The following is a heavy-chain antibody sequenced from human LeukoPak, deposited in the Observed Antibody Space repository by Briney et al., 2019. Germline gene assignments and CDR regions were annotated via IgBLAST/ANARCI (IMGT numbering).Heavy chain of an antibody. D-gene: IGHD6-19*01. J-gene: IGHJ6*02. Sequence: GGSLRLSCVASGFTFNNAWVSWVRQAPGKGLEWVGRIKSKTDGGTTDNAAPVKGRFTISRDDSKNTLYLQMNSLKTEDTAVYYCTTEQWLVRYYYYGMDAWGQGTTVTVSS. CDR3: TTEQWLVRYYYYGMDA. CDR2: IKSKTDGGTT. CDR1: GFTFNNAW. V-gene: IGHV3-15*01.